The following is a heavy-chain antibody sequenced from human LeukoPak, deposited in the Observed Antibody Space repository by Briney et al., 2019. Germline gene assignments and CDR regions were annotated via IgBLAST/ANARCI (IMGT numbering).Heavy chain of an antibody. CDR3: ARDPLSTNDFDI. Sequence: ASETLSLTCTVSGGSISSYYWSWIRQPPGKGLEWIGYIYTSGSTNYNPSLKSRVTISVDTSKNQFSLKLSSVTAADTAVYFCARDPLSTNDFDIWGQGTMVTVSS. V-gene: IGHV4-59*01. D-gene: IGHD1-1*01. CDR2: IYTSGST. CDR1: GGSISSYY. J-gene: IGHJ3*02.